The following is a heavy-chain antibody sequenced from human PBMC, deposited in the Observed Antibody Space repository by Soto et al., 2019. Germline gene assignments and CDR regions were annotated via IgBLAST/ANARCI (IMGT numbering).Heavy chain of an antibody. D-gene: IGHD2-15*01. CDR1: GYKFTTFW. CDR3: ARPASGGSRDAFDV. Sequence: GESLKISCKASGYKFTTFWLNWVRQTPGKGLEWLGRIDPTDSFTNYSPPFEGHVTISVDRSISTAYLQWNSLQASDTAIYYCARPASGGSRDAFDVRGQGTTVPV. V-gene: IGHV5-10-1*01. J-gene: IGHJ3*01. CDR2: IDPTDSFT.